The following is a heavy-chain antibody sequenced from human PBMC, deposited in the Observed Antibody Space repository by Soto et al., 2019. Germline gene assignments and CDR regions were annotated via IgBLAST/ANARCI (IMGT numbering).Heavy chain of an antibody. Sequence: QVQLVESGGGVVQPGRSPRLSCAASGFTFSSYGMHWVRQAPGKGLEWVAVIWYDGSNKYYADSVKGRFTISRDNSKNTLYLQMNSLRAEDTAVYYCARAARHFDYWGQGTLVTVSS. CDR3: ARAARHFDY. V-gene: IGHV3-33*01. D-gene: IGHD6-6*01. CDR1: GFTFSSYG. J-gene: IGHJ4*02. CDR2: IWYDGSNK.